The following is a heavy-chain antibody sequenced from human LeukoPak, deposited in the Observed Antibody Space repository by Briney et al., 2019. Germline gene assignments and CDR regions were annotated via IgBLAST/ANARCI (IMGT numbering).Heavy chain of an antibody. D-gene: IGHD5-18*01. CDR3: ATAWMDTAMIRNFDY. V-gene: IGHV1-24*01. CDR2: FDPEDGET. Sequence: ASVKVSCKVSGYTLTELSMYWVRQAPGKGLEWMGGFDPEDGETIYAQKFQGRVTMTEDTSTDTAYMELSCLRSEDTAVYYCATAWMDTAMIRNFDYWGQGTLVTVSS. J-gene: IGHJ4*02. CDR1: GYTLTELS.